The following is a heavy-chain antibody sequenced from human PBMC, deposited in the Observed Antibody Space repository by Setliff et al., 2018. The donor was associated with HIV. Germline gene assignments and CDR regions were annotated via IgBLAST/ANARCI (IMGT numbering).Heavy chain of an antibody. D-gene: IGHD1-26*01. V-gene: IGHV4-38-2*01. Sequence: ASETLSLTCAVSGYSISSGYYWAWIRQSPGKGLDWIGSIHHSGTTYYNPPLKSRVTISVDTTTNQVSLQVNSVTAVDTAVYYCARVPHRVVGTTTLLYHFDYWGLGTLVTVSS. CDR1: GYSISSGYY. CDR3: ARVPHRVVGTTTLLYHFDY. J-gene: IGHJ4*02. CDR2: IHHSGTT.